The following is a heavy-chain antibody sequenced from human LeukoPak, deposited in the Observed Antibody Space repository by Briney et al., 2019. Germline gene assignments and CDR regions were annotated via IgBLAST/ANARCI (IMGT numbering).Heavy chain of an antibody. J-gene: IGHJ5*02. CDR3: ARGRKWYSSGRRNWFDL. D-gene: IGHD6-19*01. Sequence: SETLSLTCAVYGGSFSGYYWSWIRQPPGKGLEWIGEINHSGSTNYNPSLKSRVTISVDTSKNQFSLKLSSVTAADTAVYYCARGRKWYSSGRRNWFDLWGQGTLVTVSS. CDR2: INHSGST. CDR1: GGSFSGYY. V-gene: IGHV4-34*01.